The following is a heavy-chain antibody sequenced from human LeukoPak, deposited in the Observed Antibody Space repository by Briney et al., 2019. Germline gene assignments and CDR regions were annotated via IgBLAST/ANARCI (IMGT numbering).Heavy chain of an antibody. CDR1: GFTFSSYW. J-gene: IGHJ4*02. CDR2: ISSDGSST. Sequence: GGSLRLSCVASGFTFSSYWMHWVRQAPGKGLVWVSRISSDGSSTSYADSVKGRFTISRDNAKNTLYLQMNSLRAEDTAVYYCAIGMPAAMVWGQGTLVTVSS. CDR3: AIGMPAAMV. D-gene: IGHD2-2*01. V-gene: IGHV3-74*01.